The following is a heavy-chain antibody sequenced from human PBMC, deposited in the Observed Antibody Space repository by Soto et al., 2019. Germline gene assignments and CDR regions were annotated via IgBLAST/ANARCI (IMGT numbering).Heavy chain of an antibody. J-gene: IGHJ4*02. CDR1: GGSISSGGYY. CDR3: ASGIAARPDPEVRFDY. D-gene: IGHD6-6*01. Sequence: SETLSLTCTVSGGSISSGGYYWSWIRQHPGKGLEWIGYIYYSGSTYYNPSLKSRVTISVDTSKNQFSLKLSSVTAADTAVYYCASGIAARPDPEVRFDYWGQGTLVTVSS. V-gene: IGHV4-31*03. CDR2: IYYSGST.